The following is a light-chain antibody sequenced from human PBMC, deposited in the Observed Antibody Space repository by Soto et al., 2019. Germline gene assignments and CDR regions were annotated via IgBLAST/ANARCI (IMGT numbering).Light chain of an antibody. Sequence: EIVLTQSPATLSLSPGERATLSCRTNQSVSSHLAWYQQKPGQAPRLLIHDASIRATGTPARFSGSGFGTDFTLTISSLAPEDFAVYYCQPRGNWPPSITFGHGTRLEIK. CDR1: QSVSSH. CDR2: DAS. V-gene: IGKV3-11*01. CDR3: QPRGNWPPSIT. J-gene: IGKJ5*01.